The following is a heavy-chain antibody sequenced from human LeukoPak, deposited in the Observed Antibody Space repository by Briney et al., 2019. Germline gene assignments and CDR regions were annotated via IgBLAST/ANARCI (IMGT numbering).Heavy chain of an antibody. D-gene: IGHD1-26*01. CDR1: GYTFHGYY. V-gene: IGHV1-2*02. J-gene: IGHJ4*02. CDR3: APEVGRGYFDY. CDR2: INPNSGGT. Sequence: GASVTVSFKACGYTFHGYYMHWVRQAPGKGFEWMGWINPNSGGTNYAQKFQGRVTMTRDTSISTAYMELSRLRSDDTAVYYCAPEVGRGYFDYWGQGTLVTVSS.